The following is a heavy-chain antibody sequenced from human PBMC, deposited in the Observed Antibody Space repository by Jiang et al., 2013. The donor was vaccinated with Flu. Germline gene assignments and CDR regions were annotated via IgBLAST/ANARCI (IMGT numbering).Heavy chain of an antibody. D-gene: IGHD2/OR15-2a*01. CDR1: GYSFTNSW. V-gene: IGHV5-51*01. J-gene: IGHJ3*01. CDR3: ARHSAQDLSDPFLF. CDR2: ICPGDSDT. Sequence: GAEVKKPGESLKISCKGSGYSFTNSWIGWVRQMPGKSLEWVGIICPGDSDTRYSPSFQGQVTISADKSISTAYLQWSSLRASDTAMYYCARHSAQDLSDPFLFWGQGTMVTVSS.